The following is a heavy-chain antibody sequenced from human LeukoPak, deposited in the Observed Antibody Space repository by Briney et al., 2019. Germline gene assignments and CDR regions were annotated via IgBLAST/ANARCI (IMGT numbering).Heavy chain of an antibody. J-gene: IGHJ1*01. V-gene: IGHV3-9*01. CDR1: GFTFDNYA. CDR2: ISWNSGTI. D-gene: IGHD6-19*01. CDR3: ARAYKDRSLAGKKEFFQH. Sequence: LPGRSLRLPCAASGFTFDNYAMNWVRQVPGKGLEWISLISWNSGTIGYADSVKGRFTISRDNANNFLYLQMNSLRAEDTALYYCARAYKDRSLAGKKEFFQHWGQGTLVTVSS.